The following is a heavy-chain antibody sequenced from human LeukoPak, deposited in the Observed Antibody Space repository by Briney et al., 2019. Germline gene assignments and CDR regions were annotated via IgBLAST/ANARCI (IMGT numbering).Heavy chain of an antibody. V-gene: IGHV3-48*03. D-gene: IGHD3-16*01. CDR1: GFTFSSYE. J-gene: IGHJ5*02. Sequence: GGSLRLSCAASGFTFSSYEMNWVRQAPGKGPEWVSYISSSGSTIYYADSVKGRFTISRDNAKNSLYLQMNSLRAEDTAVYYCARFVWGFPWFDPWGQGTLVTVSS. CDR2: ISSSGSTI. CDR3: ARFVWGFPWFDP.